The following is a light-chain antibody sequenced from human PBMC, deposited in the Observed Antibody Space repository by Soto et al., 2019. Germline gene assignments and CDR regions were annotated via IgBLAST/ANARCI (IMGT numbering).Light chain of an antibody. J-gene: IGLJ1*01. Sequence: QSVLTQPASGSGSPGQSITISCTGTSSDVGGYNYVSWFQQHPGKAPKLIIYDVSDRPSGVSSRFPGSKSGNTASLTISGLQAEDEADYFCSSYTSSSTPYVFGTGTKVTVL. CDR1: SSDVGGYNY. CDR3: SSYTSSSTPYV. CDR2: DVS. V-gene: IGLV2-14*01.